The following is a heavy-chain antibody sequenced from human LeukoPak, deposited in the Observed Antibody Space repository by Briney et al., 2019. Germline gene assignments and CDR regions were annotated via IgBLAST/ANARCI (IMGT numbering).Heavy chain of an antibody. CDR2: ISSSSSYI. J-gene: IGHJ4*02. V-gene: IGHV3-21*01. Sequence: PGGSLRLSCAASGFTFSSYSMNWVRQASGKGLEWVSSISSSSSYIYYADSVKGRFTIFRDNAKNSLYLQMNSRRAEDTAVYYCARDLLGYYYDSSGSYWGQGTLVTVSS. CDR3: ARDLLGYYYDSSGSY. D-gene: IGHD3-22*01. CDR1: GFTFSSYS.